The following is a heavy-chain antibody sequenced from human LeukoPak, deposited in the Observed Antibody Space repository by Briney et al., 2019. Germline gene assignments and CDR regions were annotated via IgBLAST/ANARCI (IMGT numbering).Heavy chain of an antibody. J-gene: IGHJ4*02. CDR3: ATGGPPYYDFWSGYYYY. CDR1: GYTLTELS. D-gene: IGHD3-3*01. CDR2: FDPEDGET. V-gene: IGHV1-24*01. Sequence: ASMKVSCKVSGYTLTELSMHWVRQAPGKGLEWMGGFDPEDGETIYAQKFQGRVTMTEDTSADTAYMELSSLRSEDTAVYYCATGGPPYYDFWSGYYYYWGQGTLVTVSS.